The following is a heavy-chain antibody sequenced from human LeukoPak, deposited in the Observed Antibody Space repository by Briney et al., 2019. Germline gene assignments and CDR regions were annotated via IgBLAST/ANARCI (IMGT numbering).Heavy chain of an antibody. CDR3: ARSLSIFGDRLYHYYCMTV. V-gene: IGHV3-21*01. J-gene: IGHJ6*02. D-gene: IGHD3-3*01. CDR1: GFSFSNYS. CDR2: ISSDGRYT. Sequence: AGGSLRLSCAASGFSFSNYSMNWVRQAPGKGLEWVSSISSDGRYTYYADTVEGRFTISRDNAKTSLFLQMNSLRAEDTAVYYCARSLSIFGDRLYHYYCMTVWGQGTRSPSP.